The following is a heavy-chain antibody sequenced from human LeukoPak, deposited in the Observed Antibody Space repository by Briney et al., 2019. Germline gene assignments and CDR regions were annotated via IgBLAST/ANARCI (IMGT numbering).Heavy chain of an antibody. J-gene: IGHJ4*02. CDR2: IYYSGST. CDR1: GGSISSYY. V-gene: IGHV4-59*08. Sequence: PSETLSLTCTVSGGSISSYYWSWIRQPPGKGLEWLGYIYYSGSTNYNPSLKSRVTISVDTSKNQFSLKLSSVTAADTAVYYCARHEGATDYWGQGTLVTVSS. D-gene: IGHD1-26*01. CDR3: ARHEGATDY.